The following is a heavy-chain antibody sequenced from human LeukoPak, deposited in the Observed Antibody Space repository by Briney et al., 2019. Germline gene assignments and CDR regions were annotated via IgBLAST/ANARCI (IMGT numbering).Heavy chain of an antibody. CDR3: ARDRDYGSGPRPLPDDY. CDR1: GYTFTGYY. D-gene: IGHD3-10*01. J-gene: IGHJ4*02. Sequence: GASVKVSCKASGYTFTGYYMHWVRQAPGQGLEWMGWINPNSGGTNYAQKFQGRVTMTRDTSISTAYMELSRLRSDDTAVYYCARDRDYGSGPRPLPDDYWGQGTLVTVSS. V-gene: IGHV1-2*02. CDR2: INPNSGGT.